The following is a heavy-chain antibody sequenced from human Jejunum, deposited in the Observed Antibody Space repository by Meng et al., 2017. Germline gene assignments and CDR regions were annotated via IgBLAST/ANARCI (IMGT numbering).Heavy chain of an antibody. J-gene: IGHJ3*02. Sequence: GESLKISCAASGFTLSTYAMTWVRQAPGKGLEWVSLIAGSGGPTYYADSVKGRFTISRDISKNTLYLQMNSLRAEDTALSYCARDRVTGDAFDIWGQGTMVTVSS. CDR1: GFTLSTYA. V-gene: IGHV3-23*01. D-gene: IGHD7-27*01. CDR3: ARDRVTGDAFDI. CDR2: IAGSGGPT.